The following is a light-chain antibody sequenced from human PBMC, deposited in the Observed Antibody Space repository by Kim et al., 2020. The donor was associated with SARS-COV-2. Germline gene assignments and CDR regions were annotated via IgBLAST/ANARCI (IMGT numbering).Light chain of an antibody. CDR1: QSISSSY. CDR2: GAS. V-gene: IGKV3-20*01. CDR3: QHYGSAPYI. Sequence: EIVLTQSPGTLSLSPGERATLSCRASQSISSSYLGWYQQKPGQAPWLLIYGASSRATGIPDRFSGSGFGTDFTLTISRLEPEDFAVYYWQHYGSAPYIFGQGTKLE. J-gene: IGKJ2*01.